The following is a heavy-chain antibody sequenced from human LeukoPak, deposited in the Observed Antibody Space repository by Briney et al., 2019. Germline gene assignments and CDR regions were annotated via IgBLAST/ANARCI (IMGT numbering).Heavy chain of an antibody. CDR3: ARGPIFEYFDL. J-gene: IGHJ2*01. CDR1: GFTFSSYA. Sequence: GGSLRLSCAASGFTFSSYALQWVRQAPGKGLEYVSAISSNGGSTYYANSVKGRFTISRDNSKNTLYLQMGSLRAEDMAVYYCARGPIFEYFDLWGRGTLVTVSS. CDR2: ISSNGGST. D-gene: IGHD3-9*01. V-gene: IGHV3-64*01.